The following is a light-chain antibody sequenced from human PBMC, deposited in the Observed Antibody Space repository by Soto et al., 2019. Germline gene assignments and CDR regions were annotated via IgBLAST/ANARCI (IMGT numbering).Light chain of an antibody. J-gene: IGKJ5*01. CDR3: QQAKSFPIT. Sequence: EILMTQSPATLSVSPGERATLSCRASQSVDSNLAWYQQKPGQAPRLLIYDASNRATGIPSRFSGSGSGTEFTLTISGLQPEDSLTYYCQQAKSFPITFGQGTRLEIK. CDR1: QSVDSN. V-gene: IGKV3D-15*01. CDR2: DAS.